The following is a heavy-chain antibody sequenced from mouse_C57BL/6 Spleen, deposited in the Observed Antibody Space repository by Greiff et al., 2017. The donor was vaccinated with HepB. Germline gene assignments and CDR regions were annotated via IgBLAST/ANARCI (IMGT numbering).Heavy chain of an antibody. Sequence: DVHLVESGGGLVKPGGSLKLSCAASGFTFSSYAMSWVRQTPEKRLEWVATISDGGSYTYYPDNVKGRFTISRDNAKNNLYLQMSHLKSEDTAMYYCARDLIDYDGAYYAMDYWGQGTSVTVSS. V-gene: IGHV5-4*01. CDR1: GFTFSSYA. J-gene: IGHJ4*01. CDR2: ISDGGSYT. D-gene: IGHD2-4*01. CDR3: ARDLIDYDGAYYAMDY.